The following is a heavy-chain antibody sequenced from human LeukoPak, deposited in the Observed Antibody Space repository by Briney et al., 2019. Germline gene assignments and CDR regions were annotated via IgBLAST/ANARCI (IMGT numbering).Heavy chain of an antibody. V-gene: IGHV4-59*01. J-gene: IGHJ3*02. CDR3: ARVKVVTIFGVVRRRFGYDAFDI. D-gene: IGHD3-3*01. CDR2: IYYTGST. CDR1: GGSISSSY. Sequence: PSETLSLTCTVSGGSISSSYWSWIRQPPGKGLEWIGYIYYTGSTTYNPSLKSRVTISVDTSKNQFSLKLRSVTAADTAVYYCARVKVVTIFGVVRRRFGYDAFDIWGQGTMVTVSS.